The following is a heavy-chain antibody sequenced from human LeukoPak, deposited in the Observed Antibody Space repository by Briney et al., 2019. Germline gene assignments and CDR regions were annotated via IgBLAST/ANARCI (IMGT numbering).Heavy chain of an antibody. CDR2: IYHSGST. Sequence: SXXLSLTCTVSGVSISSYYWSWIRQPPGKGLEWIGYIYHSGSTNYTPSLKRRVTISVDKSKKQISLKMSSVTAADTAVYYCARGSDYDFWSGYYTWGQGTLVTVSS. J-gene: IGHJ4*02. CDR1: GVSISSYY. CDR3: ARGSDYDFWSGYYT. V-gene: IGHV4-59*01. D-gene: IGHD3-3*01.